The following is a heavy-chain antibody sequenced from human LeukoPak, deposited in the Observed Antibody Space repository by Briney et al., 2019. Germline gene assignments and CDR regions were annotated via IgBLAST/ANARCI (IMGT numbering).Heavy chain of an antibody. Sequence: GGSLRLSCAASGFTLSSYSMNWVRQAPGKGLEWVSSISTSSSYKYYADSVKGRFTISGDNAKNSLYLQMSSLRAEDTAVYYCARAVIISRLWYYFDYWGQGTLVTVSS. CDR3: ARAVIISRLWYYFDY. V-gene: IGHV3-21*01. CDR1: GFTLSSYS. D-gene: IGHD3-10*01. J-gene: IGHJ4*02. CDR2: ISTSSSYK.